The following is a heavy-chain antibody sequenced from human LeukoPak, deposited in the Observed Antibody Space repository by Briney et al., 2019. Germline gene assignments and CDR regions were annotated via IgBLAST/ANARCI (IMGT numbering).Heavy chain of an antibody. Sequence: GASVKVSCKASGYTFTGYYLHWVRQAPGQGLEWMGWINPNSGGTNYVQKFQGRVTMTRDTSISTAYMDLSRLRSDDTAVYYCARVAGNNQVVPTDFWGQGTLVTVSS. D-gene: IGHD1/OR15-1a*01. V-gene: IGHV1-2*02. CDR2: INPNSGGT. CDR3: ARVAGNNQVVPTDF. J-gene: IGHJ4*02. CDR1: GYTFTGYY.